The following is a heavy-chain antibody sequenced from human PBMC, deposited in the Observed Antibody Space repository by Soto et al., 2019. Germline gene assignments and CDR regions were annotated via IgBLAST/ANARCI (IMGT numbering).Heavy chain of an antibody. J-gene: IGHJ6*02. CDR1: GGTFSSYA. CDR2: IIPIFGTA. Sequence: QVQLVQSGAEVKKPGFSVKVSCKASGGTFSSYAISWVRQAPGQGLEWMGGIIPIFGTANYAQKFQGRVTITADESTSTAYMELSSLRSEDTAVYYCVLGAVADTYYYYGMDVWGQGTTVTVSS. V-gene: IGHV1-69*01. CDR3: VLGAVADTYYYYGMDV. D-gene: IGHD6-19*01.